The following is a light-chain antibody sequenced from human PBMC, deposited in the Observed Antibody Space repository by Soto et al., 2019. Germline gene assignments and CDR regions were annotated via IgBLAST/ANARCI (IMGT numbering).Light chain of an antibody. V-gene: IGKV3-20*01. CDR3: QQNGSSQIT. CDR2: GAS. CDR1: QSVSSSY. Sequence: EIVLTQSPGTLSLSPGERATLSCRASQSVSSSYLAWYQQKPGQAPRLLIYGASSRATGIPDRFSGSGSGTDFTLDISRLELEDFAVYYRQQNGSSQITFGQGTRLEI. J-gene: IGKJ5*01.